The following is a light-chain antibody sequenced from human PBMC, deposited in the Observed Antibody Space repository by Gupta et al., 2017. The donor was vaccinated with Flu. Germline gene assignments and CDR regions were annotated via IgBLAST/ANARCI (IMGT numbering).Light chain of an antibody. J-gene: IGKJ4*01. CDR1: QDISNY. V-gene: IGKV1-33*01. CDR2: DAS. CDR3: QQDDNLLT. Sequence: DIQMTQSPSSLSASVGDRVTITCQASQDISNYLNWYQQKPGKAPKLLIYDASNLETGVPSRFSGSGSGTDFTFTISSRQTEDIAKYYWQQDDNLLTFGGGTKVEIK.